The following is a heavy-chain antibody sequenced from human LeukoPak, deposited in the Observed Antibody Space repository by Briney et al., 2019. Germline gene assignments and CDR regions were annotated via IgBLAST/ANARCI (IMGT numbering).Heavy chain of an antibody. J-gene: IGHJ4*02. D-gene: IGHD3-9*01. Sequence: GGSLRLSCAASGFMVSGNYMSWVRQAPGKGLEWVSRIYVGGSTLYANSVKDRFTISRDNSKNTLYLQMNSLRAEDTAVYYCARDGSPDVLTGYYLFGGFDCWGQGTLVTVSS. CDR3: ARDGSPDVLTGYYLFGGFDC. V-gene: IGHV3-66*01. CDR1: GFMVSGNY. CDR2: IYVGGST.